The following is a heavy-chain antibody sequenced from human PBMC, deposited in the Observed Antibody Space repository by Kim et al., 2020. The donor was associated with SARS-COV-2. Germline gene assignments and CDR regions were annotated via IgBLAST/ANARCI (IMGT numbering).Heavy chain of an antibody. CDR3: ARANSYGTLEYGMDV. J-gene: IGHJ6*02. D-gene: IGHD5-18*01. Sequence: SETLSLTCTVSGGSISSGDYYWSWIRQPPGKGLEWIGYIYYSGSTYYNPSLKSRVTISVDTSKNQFSLKLSSVTAADTAVYYCARANSYGTLEYGMDVWGQGTTVTVSS. CDR2: IYYSGST. V-gene: IGHV4-30-4*01. CDR1: GGSISSGDYY.